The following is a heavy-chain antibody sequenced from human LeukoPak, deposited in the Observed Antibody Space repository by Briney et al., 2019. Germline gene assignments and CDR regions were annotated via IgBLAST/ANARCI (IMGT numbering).Heavy chain of an antibody. CDR1: GFTFSNAW. CDR3: ARDRRDGYNLLDY. CDR2: IKGDGSEK. V-gene: IGHV3-7*01. Sequence: GGSLRLSCAASGFTFSNAWMSWVRQAPGKGLEWVANIKGDGSEKYYVDSVKGRFNIARDNAKNSVYLQMNSLRAEDTAVYYCARDRRDGYNLLDYWGQGTLVTVSS. D-gene: IGHD5-24*01. J-gene: IGHJ4*02.